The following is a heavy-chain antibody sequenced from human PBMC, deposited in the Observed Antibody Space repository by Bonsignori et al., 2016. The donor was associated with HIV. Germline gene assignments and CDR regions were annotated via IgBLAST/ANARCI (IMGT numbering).Heavy chain of an antibody. CDR3: ARDRFDSSSGYYFDY. CDR1: GDSISSGNW. Sequence: QVQLQESGPGQVKPSGTLSLTCTVSGDSISSGNWWTWVRQPPGKRLEWIGEIYRSGSSNYNPSLESRVTISVDKSKNELSLKLTSVTAADTAVYYCARDRFDSSSGYYFDYWGQGRLVTGLL. J-gene: IGHJ4*02. D-gene: IGHD3-22*01. V-gene: IGHV4-4*02. CDR2: IYRSGSS.